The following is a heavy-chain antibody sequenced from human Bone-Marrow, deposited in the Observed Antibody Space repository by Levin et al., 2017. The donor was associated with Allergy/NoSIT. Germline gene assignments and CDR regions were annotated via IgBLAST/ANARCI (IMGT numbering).Heavy chain of an antibody. Sequence: HTGGSLRLSCAASGFNFNDFAMTWVRQAPGKGLEWVSSITQTSVSTYYADSVKGRFTISRDNYDNTLFLQMNSLSADDTAVYYCVRRAGFLSGYEDGGVDVWGQGTTVTVSS. V-gene: IGHV3-23*01. CDR1: GFNFNDFA. J-gene: IGHJ6*02. CDR3: VRRAGFLSGYEDGGVDV. D-gene: IGHD3-3*01. CDR2: ITQTSVST.